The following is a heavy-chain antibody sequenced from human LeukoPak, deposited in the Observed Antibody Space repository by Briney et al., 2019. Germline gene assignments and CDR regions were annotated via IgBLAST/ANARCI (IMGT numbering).Heavy chain of an antibody. CDR2: LYNGGTP. CDR3: AGRFRGGFNADAFDM. CDR1: GFTVSTNY. V-gene: IGHV3-53*01. Sequence: GGSLRLSCAASGFTVSTNYLSWVRQAPGKGLEWVSVLYNGGTPHYADSVKGRFTISSDNSKNTVHLQMNSLRAEDTAVYYCAGRFRGGFNADAFDMWAKGQRSPSLQ. J-gene: IGHJ3*02. D-gene: IGHD5-24*01.